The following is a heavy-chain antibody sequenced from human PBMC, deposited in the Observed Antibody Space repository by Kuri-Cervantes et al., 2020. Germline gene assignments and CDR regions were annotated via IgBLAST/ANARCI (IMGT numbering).Heavy chain of an antibody. D-gene: IGHD3-22*01. CDR3: AKEGPYDSRDF. Sequence: GESLKISCAASGFTFSNYDMHWVRQAPGKGLEWVAFIRYDGSNKYYADSVKGRFTISRDNSKNTLYLQMNSLRTEDTAVYFCAKEGPYDSRDFWGQGTLVTVSS. J-gene: IGHJ4*02. V-gene: IGHV3-30*02. CDR2: IRYDGSNK. CDR1: GFTFSNYD.